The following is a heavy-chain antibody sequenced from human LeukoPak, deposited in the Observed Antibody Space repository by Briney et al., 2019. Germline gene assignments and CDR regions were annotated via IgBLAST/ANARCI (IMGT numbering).Heavy chain of an antibody. CDR3: ARQYSSSWKGAPSLGGFDY. Sequence: SETLSLTCTVYGGSLSGSYWSWIRQPPGKGLEWIGEINHSGSTNYNPSLKSRVAISIDTSKNQFSLKLSSVTAADTAVYYCARQYSSSWKGAPSLGGFDYWGQGTLVTVSS. V-gene: IGHV4-34*01. CDR2: INHSGST. J-gene: IGHJ4*02. D-gene: IGHD6-13*01. CDR1: GGSLSGSY.